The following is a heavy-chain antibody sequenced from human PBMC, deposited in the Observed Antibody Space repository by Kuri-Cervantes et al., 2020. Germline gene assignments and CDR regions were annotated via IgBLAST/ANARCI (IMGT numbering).Heavy chain of an antibody. CDR1: GFTFSSYA. D-gene: IGHD5-12*01. Sequence: GESLKISCAASGFTFSSYAMHWVRQAPGKGLEWVTVISYDGNNKDYTGSVKGRFTISRDNSKNTLYLQMNSLRAEDTAVYYCAKEVATIFGSFDYWGQGTLVTVSS. CDR2: ISYDGNNK. CDR3: AKEVATIFGSFDY. V-gene: IGHV3-30-3*01. J-gene: IGHJ4*02.